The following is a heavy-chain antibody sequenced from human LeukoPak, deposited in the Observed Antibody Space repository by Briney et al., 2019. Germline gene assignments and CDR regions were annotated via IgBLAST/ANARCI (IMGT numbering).Heavy chain of an antibody. CDR2: MSGSGGMT. V-gene: IGHV3-23*01. D-gene: IGHD3-22*01. CDR1: GFTFSSFA. Sequence: GGSLRLSCAASGFTFSSFAMSWVRQAPGEGLEWVSAMSGSGGMTYSADSVKGRFTISRDNSKDTLYLQMNSLRVEDTAIYYCAKGPFFYYDASGYNYFDSWGQGTLVTVSS. CDR3: AKGPFFYYDASGYNYFDS. J-gene: IGHJ4*02.